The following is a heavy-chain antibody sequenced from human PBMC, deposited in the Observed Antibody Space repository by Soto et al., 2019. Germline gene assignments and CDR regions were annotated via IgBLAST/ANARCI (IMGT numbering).Heavy chain of an antibody. CDR3: ARDGGRRSGGIDY. J-gene: IGHJ4*02. CDR2: IIPIFGTA. Sequence: QVQLVQSGAEVKKPGSSVKVSCKASGGTFSSYSINWVRQAPGQGLEWMGEIIPIFGTANYAQTFQGRVTITADESTSTSYVELSSLRSEDTAVYYCARDGGRRSGGIDYWGQGALVTVSS. V-gene: IGHV1-69*01. D-gene: IGHD1-26*01. CDR1: GGTFSSYS.